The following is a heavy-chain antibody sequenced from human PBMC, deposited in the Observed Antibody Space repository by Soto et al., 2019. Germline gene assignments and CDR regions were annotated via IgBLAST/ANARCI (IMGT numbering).Heavy chain of an antibody. J-gene: IGHJ4*02. CDR3: PILGGYRGSYYFDY. D-gene: IGHD1-26*01. CDR1: GFNFSNAW. V-gene: IGHV3-15*07. Sequence: GGSLRLSCAASGFNFSNAWMNWVRQTPGKGLEWVGLIISKTYGGTRDYAAPVKGRFTISRDDSKNTLYLQMNGLKTEDTAVYYCPILGGYRGSYYFDYWGQGILVTVSS. CDR2: IISKTYGGTR.